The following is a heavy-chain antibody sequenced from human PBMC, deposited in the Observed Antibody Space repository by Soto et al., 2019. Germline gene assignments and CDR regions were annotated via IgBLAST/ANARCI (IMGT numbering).Heavy chain of an antibody. CDR3: ARVFYLGASGYYLYV. D-gene: IGHD3-22*01. CDR1: GDSIRNRNYY. V-gene: IGHV4-39*01. CDR2: RYDDGST. Sequence: SETLSLTCTVSGDSIRNRNYYWGWIRQPPGKGLEWIVSRYDDGSTFYNPSLKRRVSISLDTSKKQMSLKVTSVTAADTSVYYCARVFYLGASGYYLYVWGQGTLVTVSS. J-gene: IGHJ4*02.